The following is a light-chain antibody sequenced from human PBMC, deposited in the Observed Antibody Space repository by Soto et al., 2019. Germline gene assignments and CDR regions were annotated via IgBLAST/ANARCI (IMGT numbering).Light chain of an antibody. Sequence: QSVLTQPPSASGTPGQRVTVSCSGSTSNIGSYTVNWFQQLPGTAPKLLIYSNYHRPSGVPDRFSGSKSGTSASLAISGLQSEDEAHYYCAAWDDGLNGWVFGGGTMLTVL. CDR2: SNY. CDR1: TSNIGSYT. J-gene: IGLJ3*02. CDR3: AAWDDGLNGWV. V-gene: IGLV1-44*01.